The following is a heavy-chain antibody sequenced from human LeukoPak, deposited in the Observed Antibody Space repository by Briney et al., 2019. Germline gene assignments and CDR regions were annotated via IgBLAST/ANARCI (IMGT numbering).Heavy chain of an antibody. CDR2: IWYDGSNK. CDR3: ARDIAVVPPELDY. J-gene: IGHJ4*02. CDR1: GFTFSSYG. Sequence: PGGSLRLSCAASGFTFSSYGMHRVRQAPGKGLEWVAVIWYDGSNKYYADSVKGRFTISRDNSKNTLYLQMNSLRAEDTAVYYCARDIAVVPPELDYWGQGTLVTVSS. D-gene: IGHD2-21*01. V-gene: IGHV3-33*01.